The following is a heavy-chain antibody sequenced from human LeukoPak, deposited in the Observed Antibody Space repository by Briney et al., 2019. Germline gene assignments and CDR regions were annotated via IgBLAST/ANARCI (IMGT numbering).Heavy chain of an antibody. D-gene: IGHD3-22*01. CDR2: IRYDGSNK. J-gene: IGHJ6*03. V-gene: IGHV3-30*02. Sequence: GGSLRLSCAASGFTFSSYGMHWVRQAPGKGLEWVAFIRYDGSNKYYADSVKGRFTISRDNSKNTLYLQMNSLRAEDTAVYYCAKSDSSGSLSYYMDVWGKGTTVTISS. CDR1: GFTFSSYG. CDR3: AKSDSSGSLSYYMDV.